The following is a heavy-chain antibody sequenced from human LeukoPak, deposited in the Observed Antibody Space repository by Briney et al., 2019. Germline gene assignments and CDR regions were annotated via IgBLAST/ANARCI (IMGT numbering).Heavy chain of an antibody. CDR3: ARNSGNFYAYYYYYMDV. D-gene: IGHD3-10*01. V-gene: IGHV4-39*01. Sequence: SETLSLTCTVSGGSISSSSYYWGWIRQPPGKGLEWIGSIYYSGTTYYNPSLKSRVTISVDTSKNQFSLKLSSATAADTAVYYCARNSGNFYAYYYYYMDVWGKGTTVTVSS. CDR1: GGSISSSSYY. J-gene: IGHJ6*03. CDR2: IYYSGTT.